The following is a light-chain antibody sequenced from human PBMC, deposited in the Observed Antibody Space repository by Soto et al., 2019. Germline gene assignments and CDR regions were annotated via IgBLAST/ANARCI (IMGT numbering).Light chain of an antibody. Sequence: EIVFTQSPATLSLSPVEGATLSCRASQSVSRFLAWYQQKPGQAPRLLIYEASNRATGIPARFSGSGSGTDFTLTISSLEPEDFAVYYCQQRSSWPLTFGGGTKVDIK. V-gene: IGKV3-11*01. CDR1: QSVSRF. CDR3: QQRSSWPLT. J-gene: IGKJ4*01. CDR2: EAS.